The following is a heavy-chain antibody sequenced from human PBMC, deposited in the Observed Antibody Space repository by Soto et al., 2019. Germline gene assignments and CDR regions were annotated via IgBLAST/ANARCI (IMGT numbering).Heavy chain of an antibody. J-gene: IGHJ3*02. CDR3: ARDRGYYDFWSGYSSPDAFDI. V-gene: IGHV3-7*03. CDR1: EVAFSSSW. Sequence: SPSVSSGAAEVAFSSSWMSWVRKAPGKGLEWVANIKEDGSEKGYVDPVKGRFTISRDNAKNSLYLQMNSLRAEDTAVYYCARDRGYYDFWSGYSSPDAFDIWGQGTMVTVSS. CDR2: IKEDGSEK. D-gene: IGHD3-3*01.